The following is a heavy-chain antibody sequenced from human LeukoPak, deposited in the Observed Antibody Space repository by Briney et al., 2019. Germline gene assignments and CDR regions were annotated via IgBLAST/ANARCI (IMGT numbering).Heavy chain of an antibody. D-gene: IGHD3-3*01. V-gene: IGHV3-15*01. CDR3: TTGGDLWSTYPDH. Sequence: PGGSLRLSCTASGFTFSGAGMSWVRQAPGKGLECIGRIKARSDGGTTDYAGPATGRFTISRDDSENTVYLHIHSLKTDDTALYYCTTGGDLWSTYPDHWGQGILVTVSS. CDR2: IKARSDGGTT. CDR1: GFTFSGAG. J-gene: IGHJ4*02.